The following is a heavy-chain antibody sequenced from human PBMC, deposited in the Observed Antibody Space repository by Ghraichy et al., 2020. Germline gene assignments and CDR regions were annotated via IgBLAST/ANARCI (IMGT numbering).Heavy chain of an antibody. V-gene: IGHV1-8*01. J-gene: IGHJ4*02. Sequence: ASVKVSCKASGYTFTTYVINWARQATGQRPEWMGWINPNSGDTGSAQKFLGRVFMTRDTSIRTAYMELTSLRSEDPAVYYCVTRFSGVDYWGQGAMVSVSS. CDR2: INPNSGDT. CDR1: GYTFTTYV. CDR3: VTRFSGVDY. D-gene: IGHD1-26*01.